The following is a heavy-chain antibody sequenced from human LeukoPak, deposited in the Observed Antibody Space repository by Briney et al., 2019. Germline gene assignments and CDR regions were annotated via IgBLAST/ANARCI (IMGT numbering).Heavy chain of an antibody. CDR3: ARSSYGERGRDY. Sequence: GGSLRLSCAASGFTFSSYSMNWVRQAPGKGLEWVSSISSSSSYIYYADSVKGRFTISRDNAKNSLYLQMNSLRAEDTAVYYCARSSYGERGRDYWGQGTLVAVSS. CDR1: GFTFSSYS. V-gene: IGHV3-21*01. D-gene: IGHD5-18*01. CDR2: ISSSSSYI. J-gene: IGHJ4*02.